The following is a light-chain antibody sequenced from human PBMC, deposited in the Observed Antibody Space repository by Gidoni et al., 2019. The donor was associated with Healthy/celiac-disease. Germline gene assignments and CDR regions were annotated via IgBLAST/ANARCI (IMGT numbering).Light chain of an antibody. CDR1: QSVSSSS. V-gene: IGKV3-20*01. Sequence: IVLTQSPGTLSLSPGERATLSCRASQSVSSSSLAWYQQKPGQAPRLLIYGASSRATGIPDRFSGSGSGTDFTLTISRMKTEDFAVYYCQQYGSSPETFGQGTKVEIK. CDR2: GAS. J-gene: IGKJ1*01. CDR3: QQYGSSPET.